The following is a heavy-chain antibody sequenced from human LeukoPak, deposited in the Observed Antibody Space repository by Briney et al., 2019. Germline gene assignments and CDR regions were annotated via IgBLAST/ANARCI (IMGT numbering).Heavy chain of an antibody. Sequence: SETLSLTCTVSGGSISSYYWNWIRQPAGKGLEWIGRIYSSGSTNYNPSLKSRVTMSVDTSKNQFSLKLSSVTAADTAVYYCARDPASLGGRFDPWGQGTLVAVSS. D-gene: IGHD3-10*01. J-gene: IGHJ5*02. CDR2: IYSSGST. CDR3: ARDPASLGGRFDP. V-gene: IGHV4-4*07. CDR1: GGSISSYY.